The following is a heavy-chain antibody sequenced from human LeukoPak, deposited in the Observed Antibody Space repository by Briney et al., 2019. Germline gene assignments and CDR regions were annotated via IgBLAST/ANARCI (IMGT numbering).Heavy chain of an antibody. Sequence: SETLSLTCAVSGGSITGGSWWSWIRQHPGKGLEWIGYIYYSGTTYYSPSLKSRVTISLDTTKNQFSLKLSSVTAADTAVYYCARALGTGWSQKEWGQGTPVTVSS. J-gene: IGHJ4*02. CDR3: ARALGTGWSQKE. V-gene: IGHV4-31*11. CDR1: GGSITGGSW. D-gene: IGHD6-19*01. CDR2: IYYSGTT.